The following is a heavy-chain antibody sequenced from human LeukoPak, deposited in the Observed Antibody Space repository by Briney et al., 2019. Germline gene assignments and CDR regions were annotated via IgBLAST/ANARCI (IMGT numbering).Heavy chain of an antibody. D-gene: IGHD2-15*01. CDR2: ISSSGSTI. CDR1: GFTFSSYE. Sequence: GGSLRLSCAASGFTFSSYEMNWVRQAPGKGLEWVSYISSSGSTIYYADSVKGRFTISRDNAKNSLYLQMNSLRAEDTAVYYCAREEGGCSGGSCYFVYYYYYGMDVWGQGTTVTVSS. CDR3: AREEGGCSGGSCYFVYYYYYGMDV. V-gene: IGHV3-48*03. J-gene: IGHJ6*02.